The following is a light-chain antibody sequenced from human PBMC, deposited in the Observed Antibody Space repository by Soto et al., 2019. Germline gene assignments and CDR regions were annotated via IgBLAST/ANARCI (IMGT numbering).Light chain of an antibody. Sequence: QSALTQPASVSGSPGQSITISCTGTSSDVGGYDYVSWYQQYAGKAPKLTIYNVRNRPSGVSNRFSGSKSGNTPSLTISGLQPEDEADYFCSSYTNSGTVLFGGGTKLTVL. CDR1: SSDVGGYDY. CDR3: SSYTNSGTVL. V-gene: IGLV2-14*01. CDR2: NVR. J-gene: IGLJ2*01.